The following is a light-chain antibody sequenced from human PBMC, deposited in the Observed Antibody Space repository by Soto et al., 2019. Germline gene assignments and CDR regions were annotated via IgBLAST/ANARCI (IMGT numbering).Light chain of an antibody. CDR2: EVT. CDR3: CSYTSSTTYV. Sequence: QSVLTQPASVSGSPGQSITISCTGTSSDVGGYNFVSWYQQRPGKAPKFMIFEVTNRPSGISDRFSGSKSGNTASLTISGLQAEDEADYYGCSYTSSTTYVFGTGTKVTVL. J-gene: IGLJ1*01. CDR1: SSDVGGYNF. V-gene: IGLV2-14*01.